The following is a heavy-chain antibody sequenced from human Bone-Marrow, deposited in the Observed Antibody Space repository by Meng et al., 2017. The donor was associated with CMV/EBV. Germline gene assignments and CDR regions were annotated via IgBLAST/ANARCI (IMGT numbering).Heavy chain of an antibody. V-gene: IGHV1-18*01. Sequence: ASVKVSCKPSGYTFTSYGIDWVRQAPGQGLEWMGWMSAYNGKTNYAQKFQGRVTMTEDTSTDTAYMELSSLRSEDTAVYYCATEGNGNAYWGQGKLVNVSS. CDR3: ATEGNGNAY. J-gene: IGHJ4*02. CDR2: MSAYNGKT. CDR1: GYTFTSYG.